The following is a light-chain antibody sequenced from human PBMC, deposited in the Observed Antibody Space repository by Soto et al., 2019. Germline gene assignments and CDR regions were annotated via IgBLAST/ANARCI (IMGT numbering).Light chain of an antibody. CDR1: QSVSNS. Sequence: EIVLTQSPATLSLSPGERATLSCRASQSVSNSLAWYQQRPGQAPRLLIYDTSSSATGIPARFRGSGSGTDFTLTISSREPEDFAVYYCQRHNNWFSWTFGQGTKVEIK. J-gene: IGKJ1*01. V-gene: IGKV3-11*01. CDR3: QRHNNWFSWT. CDR2: DTS.